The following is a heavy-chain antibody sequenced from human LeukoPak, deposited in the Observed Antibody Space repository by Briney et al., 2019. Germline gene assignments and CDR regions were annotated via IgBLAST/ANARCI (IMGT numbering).Heavy chain of an antibody. CDR2: ISAYNGNT. D-gene: IGHD2-2*01. CDR3: AFYCSSTSCSNDY. CDR1: GYTFTSYG. Sequence: ASVKVSCKASGYTFTSYGISWVRQAPGQGLELMGWISAYNGNTNYAQKLQGRVTMTTDTSTSTAYMELRSLRSDDPAVYYCAFYCSSTSCSNDYWGQGTLVTVSS. V-gene: IGHV1-18*04. J-gene: IGHJ4*02.